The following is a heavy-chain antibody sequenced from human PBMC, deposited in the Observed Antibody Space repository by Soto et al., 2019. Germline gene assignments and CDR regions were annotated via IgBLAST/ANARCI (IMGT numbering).Heavy chain of an antibody. CDR3: ARTITIFGVVDY. J-gene: IGHJ4*02. D-gene: IGHD3-3*01. CDR2: INHSGST. CDR1: GGSFSGYY. Sequence: SETLSLTCAVYGGSFSGYYWSWIRQPPGKGLEWIGEINHSGSTNYNPSLKSRVTISVDTSKNQFSLKLSSVTAADTAVYYCARTITIFGVVDYWGQGTLVTVSS. V-gene: IGHV4-34*01.